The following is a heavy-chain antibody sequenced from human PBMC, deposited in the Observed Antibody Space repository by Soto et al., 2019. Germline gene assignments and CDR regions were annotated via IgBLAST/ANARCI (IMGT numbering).Heavy chain of an antibody. CDR3: ATPYYYNH. CDR1: GFMFSAYT. Sequence: PGGSLRLSCAASGFMFSAYTMSWVRQAPGKGLEWLSSITSNSDHIDYADSVRGRFTVSRDNARKSLCLQMDSLGAEDTGVYYCATPYYYNHWGPGTLVTAPQ. CDR2: ITSNSDHI. J-gene: IGHJ4*02. V-gene: IGHV3-21*01.